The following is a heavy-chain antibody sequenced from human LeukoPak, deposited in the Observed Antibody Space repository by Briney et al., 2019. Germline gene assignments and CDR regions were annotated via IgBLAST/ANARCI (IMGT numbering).Heavy chain of an antibody. D-gene: IGHD4-11*01. J-gene: IGHJ1*01. CDR1: GYTFTGYY. CDR3: ARDWPTVIADF. V-gene: IGHV1-18*04. Sequence: ASVKVSCKASGYTFTGYYMHWVRQAPGQGLEWLGWIRADNGDTRFAQKFQGRFTMTTDTSTSTAHMELRSLRSDDTAVYYCARDWPTVIADFWGQGTLVTVSS. CDR2: IRADNGDT.